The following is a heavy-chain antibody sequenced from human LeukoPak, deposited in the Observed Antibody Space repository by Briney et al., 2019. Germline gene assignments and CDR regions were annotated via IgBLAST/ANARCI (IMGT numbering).Heavy chain of an antibody. CDR3: ARDRGDYNHNFDY. CDR1: GFTFRNAG. J-gene: IGHJ4*02. D-gene: IGHD4-17*01. CDR2: IWYDGSQK. V-gene: IGHV3-33*01. Sequence: PGGSLRLSCAVSGFTFRNAGMHWVRKAPGKGLEWVAVIWYDGSQKYYADSVKGRFTISRDNSKNMLYLHMNSLRAEDTAVYFCARDRGDYNHNFDYWGQGTLVTVSS.